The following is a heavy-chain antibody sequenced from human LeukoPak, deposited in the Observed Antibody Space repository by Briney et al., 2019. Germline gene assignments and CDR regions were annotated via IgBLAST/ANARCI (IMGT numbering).Heavy chain of an antibody. V-gene: IGHV4-59*08. CDR3: ARRSAGDAFDI. CDR2: IYYSGST. CDR1: GDSISSYY. J-gene: IGHJ3*02. Sequence: PSETLSLTCTVSGDSISSYYWSWIRQPPGKGLEWIGYIYYSGSTNYNPSLKSRVTISVDTSKNQFSLKLSSVTAADTAVYYCARRSAGDAFDIWGQGTMVTVSS.